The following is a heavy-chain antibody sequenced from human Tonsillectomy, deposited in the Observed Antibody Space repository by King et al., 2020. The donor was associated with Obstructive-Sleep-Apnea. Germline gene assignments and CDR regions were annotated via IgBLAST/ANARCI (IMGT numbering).Heavy chain of an antibody. V-gene: IGHV4-59*01. CDR1: GGSIITYY. CDR2: IHYSRNT. CDR3: ARGPRYFDY. J-gene: IGHJ4*02. Sequence: VQLQESGPGLLNPSETLSLTCTVSGGSIITYYWSWILQRPGKVLDAIGYIHYSRNTNYNPSLHSRGTISLDTSKNQFSLKLRSVTAADTAVYYCARGPRYFDYWGQGTLVTVSS.